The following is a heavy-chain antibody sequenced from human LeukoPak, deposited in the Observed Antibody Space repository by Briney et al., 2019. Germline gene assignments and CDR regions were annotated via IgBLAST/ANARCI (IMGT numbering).Heavy chain of an antibody. CDR2: ISSSSSYI. CDR1: GFTFSSYS. D-gene: IGHD2-8*01. Sequence: GGSLRLSCAASGFTFSSYSMNWVRQAPGKGLEWVSSISSSSSYIYYADSVKGRFTISRDNAKNSLYLQMNSLRAEDTAVYYCARVLMVYAPYPHFAPPGGQEPLVTVSS. CDR3: ARVLMVYAPYPHFAPP. J-gene: IGHJ4*02. V-gene: IGHV3-21*01.